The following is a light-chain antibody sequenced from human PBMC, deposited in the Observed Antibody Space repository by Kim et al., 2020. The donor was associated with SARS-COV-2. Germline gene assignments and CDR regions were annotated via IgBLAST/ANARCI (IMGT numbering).Light chain of an antibody. CDR2: EVR. CDR1: SSDIGSYNL. CDR3: CSYAGATKYV. V-gene: IGLV2-23*02. Sequence: QSALTQPASVSGSPGQSITIVCTGTSSDIGSYNLVSWYEQHPGRAPKLIIYEVRRRPSGVSDRFSASKSGNTASLTISGLQAEDEADYFCCSYAGATKYVFGTGPKVTVL. J-gene: IGLJ1*01.